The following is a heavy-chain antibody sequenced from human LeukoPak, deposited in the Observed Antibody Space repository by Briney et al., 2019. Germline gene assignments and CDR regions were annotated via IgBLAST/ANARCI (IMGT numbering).Heavy chain of an antibody. CDR2: IWHDGSKK. Sequence: GGSLILSCAGSGFIFRSYGMHWVRQAPGKGLEWVAVIWHDGSKKYYADSVKGRFTISRDDSKNTLYLQMNSLRAEDTAVYYCARGGMGANSQEYFYYGMDVWGQGTTVTVSS. J-gene: IGHJ6*02. CDR3: ARGGMGANSQEYFYYGMDV. V-gene: IGHV3-33*01. CDR1: GFIFRSYG. D-gene: IGHD2-8*01.